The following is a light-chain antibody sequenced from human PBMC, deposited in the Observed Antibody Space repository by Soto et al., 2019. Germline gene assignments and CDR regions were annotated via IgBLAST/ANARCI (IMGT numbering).Light chain of an antibody. CDR1: SSDVGDYNY. CDR2: DVS. CDR3: CSYAGRYSLDV. V-gene: IGLV2-11*01. J-gene: IGLJ1*01. Sequence: QSVLTQPRSVSGSPGQSVTISCTGTSSDVGDYNYVSWYQQHPGKAPKLMIYDVSKRPSGVPDRFSGSKSGNTASLTISGLQAEDEADYYCCSYAGRYSLDVFGTGTQLTVL.